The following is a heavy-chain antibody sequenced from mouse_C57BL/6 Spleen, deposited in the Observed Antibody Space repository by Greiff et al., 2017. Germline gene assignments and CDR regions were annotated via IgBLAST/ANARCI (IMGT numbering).Heavy chain of an antibody. V-gene: IGHV5-4*01. CDR1: GFTFSSYA. CDR3: AGEEFYDDYYVVDY. Sequence: EVKLVESGGGLVKPGGSLKLSCAASGFTFSSYAMSWVRQTPEKRLEWVATISDGGSYTYYPDNVKGRFTISRDTAKNNLYLQMSHLKSEDTAMYSSAGEEFYDDYYVVDYWGQGTTLTVSS. J-gene: IGHJ2*01. D-gene: IGHD2-3*01. CDR2: ISDGGSYT.